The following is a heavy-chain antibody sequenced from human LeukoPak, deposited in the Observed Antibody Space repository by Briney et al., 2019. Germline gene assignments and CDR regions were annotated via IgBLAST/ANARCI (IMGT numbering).Heavy chain of an antibody. J-gene: IGHJ4*02. CDR2: ISSSSSTI. CDR3: AREDVVVTAPYDY. CDR1: GFTFSSYS. Sequence: GGSLRLSCAASGFTFSSYSMNWVRQAPGKGLEWVSYISSSSSTIYYADSVKGRFTISRDNAKNSLYLQMNSLRAEDTAVYYCAREDVVVTAPYDYWGQGTLVTVSS. V-gene: IGHV3-48*01. D-gene: IGHD2-21*02.